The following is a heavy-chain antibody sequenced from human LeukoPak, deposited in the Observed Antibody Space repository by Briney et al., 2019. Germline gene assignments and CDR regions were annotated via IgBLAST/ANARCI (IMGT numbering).Heavy chain of an antibody. CDR2: MNPNSGNT. Sequence: ASVKVSCKASGGTFSSYAINWVRQATGQGLEWMGWMNPNSGNTGYAQKFQGRVTITRDTSISTAYMELSSLRSEDTAVYYCARGHYYDSSGGPEAFDIWGQGTMVTVSS. CDR1: GGTFSSYA. CDR3: ARGHYYDSSGGPEAFDI. V-gene: IGHV1-8*03. D-gene: IGHD3-22*01. J-gene: IGHJ3*02.